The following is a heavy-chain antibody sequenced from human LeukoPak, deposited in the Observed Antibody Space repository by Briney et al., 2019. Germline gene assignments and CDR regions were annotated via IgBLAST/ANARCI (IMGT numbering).Heavy chain of an antibody. CDR2: ISAYNGNT. CDR1: GYTFTSYG. J-gene: IGHJ4*02. Sequence: GASVKVSCKASGYTFTSYGISWVRQAPGQGLECMGWISAYNGNTNYAQKLQGRVTMTTDTSTSTDYMELRSLRSDDTAVYYCARSLETYYFDYWGQGTLVTVSS. D-gene: IGHD5-24*01. V-gene: IGHV1-18*01. CDR3: ARSLETYYFDY.